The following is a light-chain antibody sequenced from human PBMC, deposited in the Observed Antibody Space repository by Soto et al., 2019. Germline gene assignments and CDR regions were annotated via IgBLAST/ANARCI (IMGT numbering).Light chain of an antibody. CDR1: QSVSSSH. V-gene: IGKV3-20*01. Sequence: EVELTQSPGTLSLSPGERATLSCRASQSVSSSHLAWYQQKRGQAPRLLISDTSTRATGIPDRFSGSGSGTDFTLTISRLEPEDFAVYHCQQYGASPWTVGQGTKVDSK. CDR3: QQYGASPWT. CDR2: DTS. J-gene: IGKJ1*01.